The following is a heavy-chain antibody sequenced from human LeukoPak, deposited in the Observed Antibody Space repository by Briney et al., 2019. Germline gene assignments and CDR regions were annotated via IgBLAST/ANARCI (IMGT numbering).Heavy chain of an antibody. CDR1: GFTFRRYG. CDR3: ARDGGRLRQRRACWN. Sequence: GGSLRLSCATSGFTFRRYGMHWVRQAPGKGLEWVAIIWYDGSEKYYGDSVKGRVTVSRDDSKNTVYLQMNSLRVEDTAVYYCARDGGRLRQRRACWNWGQGTLVTVSS. D-gene: IGHD2-15*01. CDR2: IWYDGSEK. J-gene: IGHJ4*02. V-gene: IGHV3-33*01.